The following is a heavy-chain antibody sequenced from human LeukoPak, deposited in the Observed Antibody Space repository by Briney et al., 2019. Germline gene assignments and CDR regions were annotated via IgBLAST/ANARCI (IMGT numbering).Heavy chain of an antibody. J-gene: IGHJ4*02. D-gene: IGHD2-15*01. Sequence: ASVKVSCKVSGYTLIELSMHWVRQAPGKGLEWMGGFDPEDGETIYAQKFQGRVTMTEDTSTDTAYMELSSLRSEDTAVYYCATGWIKRGHGGLNNWGQGTLVTVSS. V-gene: IGHV1-24*01. CDR1: GYTLIELS. CDR2: FDPEDGET. CDR3: ATGWIKRGHGGLNN.